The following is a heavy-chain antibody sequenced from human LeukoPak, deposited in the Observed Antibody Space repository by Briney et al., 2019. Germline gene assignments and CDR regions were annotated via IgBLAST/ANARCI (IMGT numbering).Heavy chain of an antibody. CDR3: ARGYCSSTSCYTLSEDFDY. D-gene: IGHD2-2*02. CDR2: IKQDGSDE. Sequence: GGSLRLSCVVSGFTFSDYWMTWVRQAPGKGLEWVANIKQDGSDEYYVDSARGRFTISRDNAKNSLYLQMNSLRAEDTAVYYCARGYCSSTSCYTLSEDFDYWGQGTLVTVSS. CDR1: GFTFSDYW. V-gene: IGHV3-7*01. J-gene: IGHJ4*02.